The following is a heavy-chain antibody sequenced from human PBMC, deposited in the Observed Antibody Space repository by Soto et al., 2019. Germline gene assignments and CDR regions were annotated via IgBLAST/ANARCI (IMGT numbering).Heavy chain of an antibody. V-gene: IGHV4-39*02. CDR1: GGSISSSSYY. Sequence: SETLSLTCTVSGGSISSSSYYWGWIRQPPGKGLEWIGSIYYSGNTYYNPSLKSRVTISVDTSKNHFSLKLSSVTAADTAAYYCARLIGYCSSTSCYFVYWGQGTLVTVSS. D-gene: IGHD2-2*01. CDR3: ARLIGYCSSTSCYFVY. J-gene: IGHJ4*02. CDR2: IYYSGNT.